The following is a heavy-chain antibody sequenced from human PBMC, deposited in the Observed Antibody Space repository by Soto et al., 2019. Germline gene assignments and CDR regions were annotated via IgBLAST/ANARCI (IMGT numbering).Heavy chain of an antibody. CDR2: ISAYNGNT. Sequence: ASVKGSCKASCYTFTSYGISWVRQAPGQGLEWMGWISAYNGNTNYAQKLQGRVTMTTDTSTSTAYMELRSLRSDDTAVYYCARDDYGDYVAYFQHWGQGTLVTVSS. CDR1: CYTFTSYG. J-gene: IGHJ1*01. D-gene: IGHD4-17*01. CDR3: ARDDYGDYVAYFQH. V-gene: IGHV1-18*01.